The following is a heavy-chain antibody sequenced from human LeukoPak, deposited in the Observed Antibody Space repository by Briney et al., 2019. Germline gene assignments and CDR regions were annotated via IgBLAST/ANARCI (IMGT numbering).Heavy chain of an antibody. J-gene: IGHJ4*02. V-gene: IGHV3-23*01. CDR2: ISGSGDYT. CDR3: ARGPYSSNWYVDY. CDR1: GFTFSSYA. Sequence: GGSLRLSCAASGFTFSSYAMSWVRQAPGKGLEWVSAISGSGDYTYYADSVKGRFTISRDSTKNSLYLQMNSLRAEDTAVYYCARGPYSSNWYVDYWGQGTLVTVSS. D-gene: IGHD6-13*01.